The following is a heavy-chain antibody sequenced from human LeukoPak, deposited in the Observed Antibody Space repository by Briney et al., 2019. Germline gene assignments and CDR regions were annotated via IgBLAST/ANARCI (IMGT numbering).Heavy chain of an antibody. D-gene: IGHD1-26*01. CDR3: ARESSGSRRVNNYYYMDV. Sequence: GRSLRLSCAASGFTFDDYAMHWVRQAPGKGLEWVSGISWNSGSIGYADSAKGRFTISRDNAKNSLYLQMNSLRAEDTAVYYCARESSGSRRVNNYYYMDVWGKGTTFTVSS. CDR1: GFTFDDYA. J-gene: IGHJ6*03. V-gene: IGHV3-9*01. CDR2: ISWNSGSI.